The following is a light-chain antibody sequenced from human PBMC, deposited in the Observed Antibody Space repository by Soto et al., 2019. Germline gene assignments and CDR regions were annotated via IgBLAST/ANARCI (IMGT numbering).Light chain of an antibody. Sequence: DIQLTQSPSFLSASVGDRVTITCRASQGINDYLAWYQQKPGKAPKLLIYAAYTLQSEVPSRFSGSASGTEFTLTISSLQPEDFSTSYCQRFNTYPLTFGGGTKVEVK. CDR3: QRFNTYPLT. V-gene: IGKV1-9*01. CDR2: AAY. J-gene: IGKJ4*01. CDR1: QGINDY.